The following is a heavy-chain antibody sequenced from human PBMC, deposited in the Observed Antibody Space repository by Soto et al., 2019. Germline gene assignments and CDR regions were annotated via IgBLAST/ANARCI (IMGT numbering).Heavy chain of an antibody. CDR1: GYTFTSYA. CDR2: INAGNGNT. D-gene: IGHD6-6*01. V-gene: IGHV1-3*01. CDR3: ARTEKYSSSLYNWFDP. Sequence: QVQLVQSGAEVKKPGASVKVSCKASGYTFTSYAMHWVRQAPGQRREWMGWINAGNGNTKYSQKFQGRVTITRDTSASTAYMELSSLRSEDTAVYYCARTEKYSSSLYNWFDPWGQGTLVTVSS. J-gene: IGHJ5*02.